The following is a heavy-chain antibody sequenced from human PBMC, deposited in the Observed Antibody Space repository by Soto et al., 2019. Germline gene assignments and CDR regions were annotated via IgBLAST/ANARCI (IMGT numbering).Heavy chain of an antibody. J-gene: IGHJ6*02. CDR3: ARDNILGILYGGMDV. Sequence: SETLSLTCTVSGGSISSGDYYWSWIRQPPGKGLEWIGYIYYSGSTYYNPSLKSRVTISVDTSKNQFSLKLSSVTAADTAVYYCARDNILGILYGGMDVWGQGTTVTSP. V-gene: IGHV4-30-4*01. CDR1: GGSISSGDYY. D-gene: IGHD3-3*01. CDR2: IYYSGST.